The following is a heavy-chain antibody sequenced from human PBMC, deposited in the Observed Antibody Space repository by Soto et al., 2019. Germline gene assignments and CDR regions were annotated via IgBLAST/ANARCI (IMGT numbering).Heavy chain of an antibody. CDR3: ARDRGFNCFDL. Sequence: EVQLVESGGGLVQPGGSLRLSCAASGFTFSHAWMNWVRKAPGKGLEWVASIVPDGSENFYVDSVRGRFTISRDNAKNSLYLQMNSLRAEDTAFYYCARDRGFNCFDLWGQGTLVTVSS. CDR1: GFTFSHAW. V-gene: IGHV3-7*01. J-gene: IGHJ5*02. CDR2: IVPDGSEN.